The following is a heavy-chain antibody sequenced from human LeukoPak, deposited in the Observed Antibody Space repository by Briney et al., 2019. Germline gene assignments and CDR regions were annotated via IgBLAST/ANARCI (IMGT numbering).Heavy chain of an antibody. D-gene: IGHD5-18*01. J-gene: IGHJ4*02. CDR2: IYYSKNT. V-gene: IGHV4-39*01. Sequence: SETLSLTCTVSGGSISSNSAYWGWIRQPPGKGLEWIGSIYYSKNTYYNPSLKSRVTISADTSNNQFSLRLDSVSAADTAVYYCASPRGFSYGYFDHWGQGSLVTVSS. CDR1: GGSISSNSAY. CDR3: ASPRGFSYGYFDH.